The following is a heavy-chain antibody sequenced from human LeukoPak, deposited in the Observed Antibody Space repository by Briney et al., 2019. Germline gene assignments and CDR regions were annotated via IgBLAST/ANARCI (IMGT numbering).Heavy chain of an antibody. D-gene: IGHD3-10*01. J-gene: IGHJ4*02. CDR1: GGSFSGYY. Sequence: SETLSLTCAVYGGSFSGYYWGWIRQPPGKGLEWIGEINHSGSTKDNPSLKGRVTISVDTSKNQFSLKLSSVTAADTAVYFCARYYGSGRDGDYWGQGTLVTVSS. CDR2: INHSGST. V-gene: IGHV4-34*01. CDR3: ARYYGSGRDGDY.